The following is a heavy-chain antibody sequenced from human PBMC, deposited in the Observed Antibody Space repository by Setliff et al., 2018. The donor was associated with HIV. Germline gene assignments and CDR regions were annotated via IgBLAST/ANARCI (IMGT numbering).Heavy chain of an antibody. Sequence: ASVKVSCKASGYTFTSYYMHWVRQAPGQGLEWMGIINPSSGSTTYAQKFQGRVTFTAGVSSSTAYMELRSLRSEDTAVYYCARDHMSVGAWVGATSRGLFQHWGQGTLVTVSS. CDR3: ARDHMSVGAWVGATSRGLFQH. V-gene: IGHV1-46*01. CDR2: INPSSGST. D-gene: IGHD1-26*01. J-gene: IGHJ1*01. CDR1: GYTFTSYY.